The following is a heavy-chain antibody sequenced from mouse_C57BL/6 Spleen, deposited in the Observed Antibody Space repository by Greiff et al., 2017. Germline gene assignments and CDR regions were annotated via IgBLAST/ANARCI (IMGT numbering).Heavy chain of an antibody. CDR2: ISSGGSYT. CDR1: GFTFSSYG. Sequence: EVQGVESGGDLVKPGGSLKLSCAASGFTFSSYGMSWVRQTPDKRLEWVATISSGGSYTYYPDSVKGRFTISRDNAKNTLYLQMSSLKSEDTAMYYCARLDYSNFHFDYWGQGTTLTVSS. D-gene: IGHD2-5*01. J-gene: IGHJ2*01. V-gene: IGHV5-6*01. CDR3: ARLDYSNFHFDY.